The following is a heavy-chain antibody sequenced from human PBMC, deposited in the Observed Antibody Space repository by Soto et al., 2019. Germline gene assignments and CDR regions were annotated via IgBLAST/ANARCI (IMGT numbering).Heavy chain of an antibody. Sequence: ASVKVSCKVSGYTLTELSMHWVRQAPGKGLERMGSFDPEDGETIYAQKFQGRVTMTEDTSTDTAYMELSSLRSEDTAVYYCAISMVRGVIRKNWFDPWGQGTLVTVSS. CDR3: AISMVRGVIRKNWFDP. CDR1: GYTLTELS. J-gene: IGHJ5*02. D-gene: IGHD3-10*01. CDR2: FDPEDGET. V-gene: IGHV1-24*01.